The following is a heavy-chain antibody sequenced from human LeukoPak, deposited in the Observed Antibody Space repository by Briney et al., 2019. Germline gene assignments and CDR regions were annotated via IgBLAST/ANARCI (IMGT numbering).Heavy chain of an antibody. CDR1: GFTFSSHG. CDR2: ITGSGGNR. V-gene: IGHV3-23*01. J-gene: IGHJ5*02. CDR3: AKDDNYIRFLS. Sequence: GGSLRLSCAASGFTFSSHGMNWVRQAPGKGLEWVSGITGSGGNRYYADSVKGRFTISRDNSKNTLYLQMNSLRAEDTAVYYCAKDDNYIRFLSWGQGTLVTVSS. D-gene: IGHD3-16*01.